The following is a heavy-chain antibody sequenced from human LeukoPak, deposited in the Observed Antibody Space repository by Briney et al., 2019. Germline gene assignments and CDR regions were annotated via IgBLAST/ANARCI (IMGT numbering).Heavy chain of an antibody. Sequence: SETLSLTCAVYGGSFSGYYWSWIRQPPGKGLEWIGRIYSSGSTNYNPSLKSRVTMSVDMSKNQFSLKLSSVTAADTAVYYCARGSSGWYSIDYWGQGILVTVSS. V-gene: IGHV4-59*10. D-gene: IGHD6-19*01. CDR2: IYSSGST. CDR1: GGSFSGYY. CDR3: ARGSSGWYSIDY. J-gene: IGHJ4*02.